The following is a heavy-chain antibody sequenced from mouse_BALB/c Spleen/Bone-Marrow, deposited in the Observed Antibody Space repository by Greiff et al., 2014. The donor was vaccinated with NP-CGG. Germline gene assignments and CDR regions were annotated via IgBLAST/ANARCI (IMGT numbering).Heavy chain of an antibody. Sequence: QVQLKESGAELVKPGASVKMSCTASGFTFNGYYMHWVKQTPGQGLEWIGTIYPGNGDTSYNQKFKGKATVTADKSSSTASMKIRSLTAEDSAVYYCVRSKLCRWFGYWGQGTLVTVSA. CDR3: VRSKLCRWFGY. V-gene: IGHV1-12*01. J-gene: IGHJ3*02. CDR2: IYPGNGDT. CDR1: GFTFNGYY.